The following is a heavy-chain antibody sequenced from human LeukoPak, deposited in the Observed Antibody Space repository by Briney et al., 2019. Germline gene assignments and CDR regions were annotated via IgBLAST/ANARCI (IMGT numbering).Heavy chain of an antibody. CDR3: AKELLVGYFYMDA. D-gene: IGHD1-26*01. CDR2: TRYDGTIK. J-gene: IGHJ6*03. V-gene: IGHV3-30*02. Sequence: QPEGSLRLSCAASVFSFSKYGMHWVRQTPGKGLESLTFTRYDGTIKDYADSVKGRFTISRDNTHNVLHLQMKSLRTEDTAVYYCAKELLVGYFYMDAWGKGTTVIVSS. CDR1: VFSFSKYG.